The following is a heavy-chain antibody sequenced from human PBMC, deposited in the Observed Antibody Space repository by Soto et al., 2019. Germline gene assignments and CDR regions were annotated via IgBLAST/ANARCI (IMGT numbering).Heavy chain of an antibody. J-gene: IGHJ4*02. CDR3: AKSKQMAQPRGNFDY. CDR2: ISNDGTNK. Sequence: GGSLRLSCGASGFTFSNYGMNWVRQAPGKGLEWVAFISNDGTNKYYADPLKGRVIISRDNSKNTLYLQMNSLRAEDTAVYYCAKSKQMAQPRGNFDYWGQGTLVTVSS. CDR1: GFTFSNYG. V-gene: IGHV3-30*18. D-gene: IGHD6-13*01.